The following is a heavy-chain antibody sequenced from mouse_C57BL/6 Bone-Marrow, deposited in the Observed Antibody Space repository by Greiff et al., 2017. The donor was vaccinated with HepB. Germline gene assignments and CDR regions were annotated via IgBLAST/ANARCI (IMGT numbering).Heavy chain of an antibody. D-gene: IGHD2-5*01. V-gene: IGHV1-55*01. CDR1: GYTFTSYW. J-gene: IGHJ4*01. CDR3: VYSNYVGPYAMDY. Sequence: QVQLQQSGAELVKPGASVKMSCKASGYTFTSYWITWVKQRPGQGLEWIGDIYPGSGSTNYNEKFKSKATLTVDTSSSTAYMQLSSLTSEDSAFYYCVYSNYVGPYAMDYWGQGTSVTVSS. CDR2: IYPGSGST.